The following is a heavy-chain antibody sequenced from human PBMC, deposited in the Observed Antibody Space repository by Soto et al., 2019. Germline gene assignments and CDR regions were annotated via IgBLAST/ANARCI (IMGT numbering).Heavy chain of an antibody. CDR1: GFSFRDYG. Sequence: EVQLLEAGGGLVQPGGSLRLSCAASGFSFRDYGMSWVRQAPGKGLEWLSAIIGIGDKAYYADSVRGRFTISRDNSKNTRYLQLNDMGAEDTAIYYCAKDHDYGDSLPFDYWGQGTRVTVSS. D-gene: IGHD4-17*01. J-gene: IGHJ4*02. V-gene: IGHV3-23*01. CDR3: AKDHDYGDSLPFDY. CDR2: IIGIGDKA.